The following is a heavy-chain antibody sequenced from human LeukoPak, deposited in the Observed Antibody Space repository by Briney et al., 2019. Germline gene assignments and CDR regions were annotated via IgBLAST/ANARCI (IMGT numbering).Heavy chain of an antibody. V-gene: IGHV3-23*01. CDR2: ISGSGGST. CDR3: AKDLAVMVRSWFDP. J-gene: IGHJ5*02. D-gene: IGHD3-10*01. Sequence: GGSLRLSCAASGFTFSSYAMSWVRQAPGKGLEWVSAISGSGGSTYCADSVKGRFTISRDDSKNTLYLQMNSLRAEDTAVYYCAKDLAVMVRSWFDPWGQGTLVTVSS. CDR1: GFTFSSYA.